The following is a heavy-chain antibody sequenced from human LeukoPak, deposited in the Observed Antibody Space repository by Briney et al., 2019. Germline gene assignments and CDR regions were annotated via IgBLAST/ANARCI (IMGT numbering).Heavy chain of an antibody. CDR1: GGSISSYY. CDR3: ARSHSVWTSFDY. Sequence: SETLSLTCTVSGGSISSYYWSLIRQPPGKGLEWIGYIYYSGSTNYNPSLKSRVTISVDTSKNQFSLKLSSVTAADTAVYYCARSHSVWTSFDYWGQGTLVTVSS. V-gene: IGHV4-59*01. CDR2: IYYSGST. J-gene: IGHJ4*02. D-gene: IGHD3/OR15-3a*01.